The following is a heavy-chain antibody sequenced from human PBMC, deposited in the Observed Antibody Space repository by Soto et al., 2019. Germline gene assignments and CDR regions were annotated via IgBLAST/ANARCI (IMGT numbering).Heavy chain of an antibody. J-gene: IGHJ4*02. CDR3: AREGRNYGGSYRPYFDY. D-gene: IGHD2-15*01. Sequence: QVQLVQSGAEVKKPGSSVKVSCKASGGTFSSYAISWVRQAPGQGLEWMGGIIPIFGTAKDAQKFQGRVTITADESTSTAYMELSSLRSEDTAVYYCAREGRNYGGSYRPYFDYWGQGTLVTVSS. V-gene: IGHV1-69*01. CDR2: IIPIFGTA. CDR1: GGTFSSYA.